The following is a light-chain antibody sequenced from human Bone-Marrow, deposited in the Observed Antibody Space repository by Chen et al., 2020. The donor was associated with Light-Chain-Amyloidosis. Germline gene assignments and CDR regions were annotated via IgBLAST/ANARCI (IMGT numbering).Light chain of an antibody. Sequence: SYELTQPPSVSVSPGQTARITCSGDDLPTKYAYCYQQKPGQAPVLVIHRDTERPSGISERVSGASSGTTAAWAISGVQAEDEAEYHCESADSSGTYEVIFGGGTKLTVL. CDR1: DLPTKY. J-gene: IGLJ2*01. V-gene: IGLV3-25*03. CDR3: ESADSSGTYEVI. CDR2: RDT.